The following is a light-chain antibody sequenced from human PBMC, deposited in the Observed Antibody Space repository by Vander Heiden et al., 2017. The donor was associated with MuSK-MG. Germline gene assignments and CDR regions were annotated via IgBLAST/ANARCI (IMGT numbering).Light chain of an antibody. Sequence: EIVMTQSPATLSVSPGERATLSCRASQSVKTNLSWYQQNPGPAPRLLIYAASTRVRGFPARFSGSGSGTEFTRTISSLQSEDFAVYSCQQYDKGPPLTFGGGTKVEMK. J-gene: IGKJ4*01. V-gene: IGKV3D-15*01. CDR3: QQYDKGPPLT. CDR1: QSVKTN. CDR2: AAS.